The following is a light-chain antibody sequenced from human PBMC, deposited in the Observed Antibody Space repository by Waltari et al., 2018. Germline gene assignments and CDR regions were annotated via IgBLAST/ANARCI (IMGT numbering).Light chain of an antibody. Sequence: ILMTQSPVTLSVSPGERVTLSRRASRAVRSDLAWYQQKPGRRPRLLIYGASTRATGVPARFSGSGSGTDFSLTITSLQSEDLAVYYCQQYNDWINFGQGTRLEI. CDR1: RAVRSD. V-gene: IGKV3-15*01. CDR3: QQYNDWIN. CDR2: GAS. J-gene: IGKJ5*01.